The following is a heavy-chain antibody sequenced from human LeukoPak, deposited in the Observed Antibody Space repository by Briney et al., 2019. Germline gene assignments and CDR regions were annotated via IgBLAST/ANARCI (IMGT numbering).Heavy chain of an antibody. Sequence: SETLSLTCAVYGGSFSGYYWSWIRQPPGKGLEWVGEINHSGSTNYNPYLKSRVTISVDTSKNQFSLKLSSVTAADTAVYYCARGEWLLDPGDYWGQGTLVTVSS. D-gene: IGHD5-24*01. J-gene: IGHJ4*02. CDR1: GGSFSGYY. CDR3: ARGEWLLDPGDY. V-gene: IGHV4-34*01. CDR2: INHSGST.